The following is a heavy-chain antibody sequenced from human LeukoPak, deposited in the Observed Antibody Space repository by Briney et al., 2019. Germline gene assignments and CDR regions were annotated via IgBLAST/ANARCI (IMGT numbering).Heavy chain of an antibody. Sequence: GGSLRLSCAASGFTFNSYAMSWVRQAPGKGLEWVPSISGRGGSTYYADSVKGRFTISRDNSKNTLYLQMNSLRAEDTAVYYCAELGITMIGGVWGKGTTVTISS. CDR3: AELGITMIGGV. V-gene: IGHV3-23*01. CDR2: ISGRGGST. D-gene: IGHD3-10*02. CDR1: GFTFNSYA. J-gene: IGHJ6*04.